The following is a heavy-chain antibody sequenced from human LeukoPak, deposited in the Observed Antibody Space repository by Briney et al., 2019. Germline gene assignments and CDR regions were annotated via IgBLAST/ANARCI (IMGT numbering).Heavy chain of an antibody. D-gene: IGHD1-1*01. CDR3: ARDPPGTTAFDL. CDR2: ISADNGNT. J-gene: IGHJ3*01. V-gene: IGHV1-18*01. Sequence: GASVKVSCKASGYTFTSYGISWVRQAPGQGLEWMGWISADNGNTKYAQKLQGRVTMTTDTSTSTAYMEVSRLTSDDTAMFYCARDPPGTTAFDLWGQGTMVTVSS. CDR1: GYTFTSYG.